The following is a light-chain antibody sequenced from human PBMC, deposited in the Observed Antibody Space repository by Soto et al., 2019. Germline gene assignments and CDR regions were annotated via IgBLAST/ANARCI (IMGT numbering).Light chain of an antibody. CDR3: QQRSNSPST. CDR2: DAS. CDR1: QIVSGY. V-gene: IGKV3-11*01. J-gene: IGKJ4*01. Sequence: EIVLTPSPATLSFSPGNSATLSCRARQIVSGYLAWYHQKPGQPPRLLIYDASNWATGIPARFSGSGSGTDFTLTITSLEPEDFAVYYCQQRSNSPSTFGGGTKVEL.